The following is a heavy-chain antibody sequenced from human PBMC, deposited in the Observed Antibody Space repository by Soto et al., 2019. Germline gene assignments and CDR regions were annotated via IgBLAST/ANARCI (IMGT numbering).Heavy chain of an antibody. J-gene: IGHJ6*02. V-gene: IGHV3-33*01. CDR1: GFTFSSYG. Sequence: PGGSLRLSCAASGFTFSSYGMHWVRQAPGKGLEWVAVIWYDGSNKYYADSVKGRFTISRDNSKNTLYLQMNSLRAEDTAVYYCARVGGCSSTSCPPYYYGMDVWGQGTTVTVSS. CDR2: IWYDGSNK. CDR3: ARVGGCSSTSCPPYYYGMDV. D-gene: IGHD2-2*01.